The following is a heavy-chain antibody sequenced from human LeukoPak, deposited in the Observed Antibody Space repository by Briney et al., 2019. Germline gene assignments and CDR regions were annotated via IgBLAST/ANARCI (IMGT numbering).Heavy chain of an antibody. J-gene: IGHJ4*02. CDR3: AREGGGPSGPLDY. D-gene: IGHD3-3*01. CDR2: IYGGGGT. CDR1: GFTVSINY. Sequence: GGSLRLSCAASGFTVSINYKTWVRHSPGTVLYGVSVIYGGGGTYYADSVKGRFTISRDNSKNTLYLQMNSLRAEDTAVYYCAREGGGPSGPLDYWGQGTLVTVSS. V-gene: IGHV3-66*01.